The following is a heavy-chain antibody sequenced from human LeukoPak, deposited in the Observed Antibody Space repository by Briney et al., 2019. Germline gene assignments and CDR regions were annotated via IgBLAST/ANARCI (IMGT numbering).Heavy chain of an antibody. Sequence: GSLRLSCAASGFTFSSYSMNWVRQPPGKGLEWIGSIYYSGSTYYNPSLKSRVTISVDTSKNQFSLKLSSVTATDTAVYYCASDSSGYWYYFDYWGQGTLVTVSS. CDR2: IYYSGST. V-gene: IGHV4-39*01. CDR3: ASDSSGYWYYFDY. CDR1: GFTFSSYSMN. D-gene: IGHD3-22*01. J-gene: IGHJ4*02.